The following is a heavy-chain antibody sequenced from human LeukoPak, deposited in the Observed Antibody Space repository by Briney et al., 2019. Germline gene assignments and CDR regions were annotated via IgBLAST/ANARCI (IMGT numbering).Heavy chain of an antibody. J-gene: IGHJ4*02. CDR2: ITSRSSSI. CDR1: GFTSNTYI. V-gene: IGHV3-21*01. CDR3: ARGESAAGDASEFAY. Sequence: GGSLRLSCAASGFTSNTYIMTWVRQAPGKGLEWVSSITSRSSSIYYADSVKGRFTISRDNAKNSLYLHMNSLRAEDTAVYYCARGESAAGDASEFAYWGQGILVTVSS. D-gene: IGHD6-13*01.